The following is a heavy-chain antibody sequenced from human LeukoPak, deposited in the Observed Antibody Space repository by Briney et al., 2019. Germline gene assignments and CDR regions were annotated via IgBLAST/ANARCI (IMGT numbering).Heavy chain of an antibody. V-gene: IGHV3-48*03. J-gene: IGHJ4*02. CDR3: ACLRGPSDY. CDR1: GFTFSSYE. CDR2: ISSSGSTI. Sequence: GGSLRLSCTASGFTFSSYEMNWVRQAPGKGLEWVSYISSSGSTIYYADSVKGRFTISRDNTKNSLYLQMDSLTADDTAVYFCACLRGPSDYWGQGTLVTVSS. D-gene: IGHD4-17*01.